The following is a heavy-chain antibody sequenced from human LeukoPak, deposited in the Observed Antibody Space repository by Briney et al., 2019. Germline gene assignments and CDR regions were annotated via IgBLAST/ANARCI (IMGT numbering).Heavy chain of an antibody. D-gene: IGHD6-19*01. J-gene: IGHJ4*02. Sequence: ASVKVSCKASGYTFTSYYMHWVRQAPGQGLEWMGIINPSGGSTSYAQKFQGRVTMTRDTSTSTVYMELSSLRSEDTAVYYCARDLPNGWYLFLFDYWGQGTLVTVSS. V-gene: IGHV1-46*01. CDR3: ARDLPNGWYLFLFDY. CDR1: GYTFTSYY. CDR2: INPSGGST.